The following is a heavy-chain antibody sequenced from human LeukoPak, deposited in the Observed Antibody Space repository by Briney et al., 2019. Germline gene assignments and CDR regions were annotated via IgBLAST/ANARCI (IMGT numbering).Heavy chain of an antibody. Sequence: PSQTLSLTCTVSGGSISSGGYYWSWIRQPPGKGLEWIGSIYYSGSTYYNPSLKSRVTISVDTSKNQFSLKLSSVTAADTAVYYCASVYYYDSGGYRTFLVDPWGQGTLVTVSS. CDR2: IYYSGST. V-gene: IGHV4-39*01. D-gene: IGHD3-22*01. CDR1: GGSISSGGYY. J-gene: IGHJ5*02. CDR3: ASVYYYDSGGYRTFLVDP.